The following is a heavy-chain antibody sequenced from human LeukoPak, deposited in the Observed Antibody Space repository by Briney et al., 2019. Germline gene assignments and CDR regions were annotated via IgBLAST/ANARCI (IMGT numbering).Heavy chain of an antibody. CDR1: GYRFTSYS. D-gene: IGHD3-10*01. Sequence: ASVKVSCKASGYRFTSYSLNWVREAPGEGLEWMGWINTNTGNPTYAQGFTGRFVFTLDTSVSTAYLQIGSLKTEDTGVYYCASRDGSGSYSAYWGQGTLVTVSS. CDR2: INTNTGNP. V-gene: IGHV7-4-1*01. CDR3: ASRDGSGSYSAY. J-gene: IGHJ4*02.